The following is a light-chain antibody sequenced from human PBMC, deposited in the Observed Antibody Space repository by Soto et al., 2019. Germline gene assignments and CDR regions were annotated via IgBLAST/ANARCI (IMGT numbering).Light chain of an antibody. V-gene: IGKV1-5*03. Sequence: DIQMTQSPSNLSASVGDRVTITCWASQSISSWLAWYQQKPGKAPKLLIYKASSLESGVPSRFSGSGSGTEFTLTISSLQPDDFATYYCQQYNSYSTWTFGQGTKV. CDR2: KAS. CDR1: QSISSW. CDR3: QQYNSYSTWT. J-gene: IGKJ1*01.